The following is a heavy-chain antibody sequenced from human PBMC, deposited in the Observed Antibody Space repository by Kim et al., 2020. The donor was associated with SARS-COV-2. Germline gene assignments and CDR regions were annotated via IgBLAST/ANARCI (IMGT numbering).Heavy chain of an antibody. Sequence: SATLSLTCTVSGGSISSGGYYWSWIRQHPGKGLEWIGYIYYSGSTYYNPSLKSRVTISVDTSKNQFSLKLSSVTAADTAVYYCARDLAIVVVSGGYGMDVWGQGTTVTVSS. V-gene: IGHV4-31*03. CDR3: ARDLAIVVVSGGYGMDV. J-gene: IGHJ6*02. D-gene: IGHD3-22*01. CDR2: IYYSGST. CDR1: GGSISSGGYY.